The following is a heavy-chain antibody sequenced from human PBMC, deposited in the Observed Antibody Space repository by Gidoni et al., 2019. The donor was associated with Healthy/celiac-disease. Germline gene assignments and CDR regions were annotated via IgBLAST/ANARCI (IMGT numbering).Heavy chain of an antibody. Sequence: QVQLVQSGSVVKEPGSSVKVACKASGRIFSRYALTWVRQAPGQGLEWMGRIIPILGIANYAQKFQGRVTITADKSTSTAYMELSSLRSEDTAVYYCARASEYSSGWYELLYYYGMDVWGQGTTVTVSS. CDR2: IIPILGIA. D-gene: IGHD6-19*01. CDR3: ARASEYSSGWYELLYYYGMDV. V-gene: IGHV1-69*04. J-gene: IGHJ6*02. CDR1: GRIFSRYA.